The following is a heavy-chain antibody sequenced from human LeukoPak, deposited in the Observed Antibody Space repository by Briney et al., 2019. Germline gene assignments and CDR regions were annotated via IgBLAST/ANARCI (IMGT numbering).Heavy chain of an antibody. V-gene: IGHV4-4*09. CDR3: ASAGYSFDRSGYFPD. CDR2: IYTSGIT. Sequence: SETLSLTCTVSRGSISSYYWSWIRQPPGKGLEWIGYIYTSGITIYNPSLKSRATISVDTSKNQFSLKLTSVTAADSAIYYCASAGYSFDRSGYFPDWGQGTLVTVSS. D-gene: IGHD3-22*01. CDR1: RGSISSYY. J-gene: IGHJ4*02.